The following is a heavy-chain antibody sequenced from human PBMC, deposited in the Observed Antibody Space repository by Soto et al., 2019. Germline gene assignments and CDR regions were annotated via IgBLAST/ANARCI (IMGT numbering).Heavy chain of an antibody. CDR2: ISWNSGSV. J-gene: IGHJ4*02. Sequence: PGGSLRLSCAGSGFIFDDSNMHWVRQGPGKGLEWVSGISWNSGSVGYADSVKGRFTIARDNAKNSLYLQMNSLRPEDTALYFCAKDGRNDYDILDGYHDFWRQETPVSASS. D-gene: IGHD3-9*01. CDR1: GFIFDDSN. V-gene: IGHV3-9*01. CDR3: AKDGRNDYDILDGYHDF.